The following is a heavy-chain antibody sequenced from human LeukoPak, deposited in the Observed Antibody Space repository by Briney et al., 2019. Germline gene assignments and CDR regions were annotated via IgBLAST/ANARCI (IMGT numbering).Heavy chain of an antibody. CDR1: GYTFTSYY. J-gene: IGHJ4*02. CDR3: ARGTWIQLRVEVCYFDY. Sequence: ASVKVSCKASGYTFTSYYMHWVRQAPGQGLEWMGIINPSGGSTSYAQKFQGRVTMTRDTSTSTVYMELSSLRSEDTAVYYCARGTWIQLRVEVCYFDYWGQGTLVTVSS. CDR2: INPSGGST. V-gene: IGHV1-46*01. D-gene: IGHD5-18*01.